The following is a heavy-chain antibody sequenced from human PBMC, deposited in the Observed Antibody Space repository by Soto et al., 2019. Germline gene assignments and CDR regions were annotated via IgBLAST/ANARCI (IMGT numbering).Heavy chain of an antibody. Sequence: GGSLRLSCAASGFTFSSYWMSWVRQAPGKGLEWVANIKQDGSEKYYVDSVKGRFTISRDNAKNSLYLQMNSLRAEDTALYYCARDYDGSGSYRLSNYYYYYMDVWGKGTTVTVSS. J-gene: IGHJ6*03. D-gene: IGHD3-10*01. CDR3: ARDYDGSGSYRLSNYYYYYMDV. V-gene: IGHV3-7*01. CDR2: IKQDGSEK. CDR1: GFTFSSYW.